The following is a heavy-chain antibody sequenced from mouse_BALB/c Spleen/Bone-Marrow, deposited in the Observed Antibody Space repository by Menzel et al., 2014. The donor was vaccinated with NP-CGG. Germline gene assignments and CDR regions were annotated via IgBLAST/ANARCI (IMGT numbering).Heavy chain of an antibody. D-gene: IGHD2-14*01. V-gene: IGHV1-54*01. Sequence: QVQLQQSGAELVRPGTSVKVSCKASGYAFTNYLIEWVKQRPGQGLEWIGVINPGSGGTNYNEKFKGKATLTADKSSSTAYMQLSSLTSDDSAVYFCARYRYDDTFAYWGQGTLVTVSS. CDR1: GYAFTNYL. CDR2: INPGSGGT. J-gene: IGHJ3*01. CDR3: ARYRYDDTFAY.